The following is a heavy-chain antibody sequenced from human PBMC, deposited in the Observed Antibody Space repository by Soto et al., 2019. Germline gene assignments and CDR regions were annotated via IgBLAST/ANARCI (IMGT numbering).Heavy chain of an antibody. Sequence: QVQLVQSGAEVKKPGSSVKVSCKASGGTFSSYAISWVRQAPGQGLEWMGGIIPIFGTANYAQKFQGRVTITADESTSTAYMELSSLRSEDTAVYYCARGGAILTGYYLVPQLAYWGQGTLVTVSS. V-gene: IGHV1-69*01. CDR2: IIPIFGTA. CDR3: ARGGAILTGYYLVPQLAY. J-gene: IGHJ4*02. D-gene: IGHD3-9*01. CDR1: GGTFSSYA.